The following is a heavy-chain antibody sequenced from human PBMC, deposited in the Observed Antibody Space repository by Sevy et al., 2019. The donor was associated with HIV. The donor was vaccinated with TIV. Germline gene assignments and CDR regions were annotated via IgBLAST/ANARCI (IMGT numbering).Heavy chain of an antibody. V-gene: IGHV3-7*01. CDR2: IKQDGSEK. D-gene: IGHD1-26*01. J-gene: IGHJ5*02. CDR3: ARDSGGEWEPSNWFDP. Sequence: GGSLRLSCAASGFTFSSYWMSWVRQAPGKGLEWVANIKQDGSEKYYVDSVKGRFTISRDNAMNSLYLQMNSLRAEDTAVYYCARDSGGEWEPSNWFDPWGQGTLVTVSS. CDR1: GFTFSSYW.